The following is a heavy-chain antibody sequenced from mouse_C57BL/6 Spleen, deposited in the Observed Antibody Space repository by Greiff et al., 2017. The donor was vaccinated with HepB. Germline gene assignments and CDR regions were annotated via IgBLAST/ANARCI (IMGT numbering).Heavy chain of an antibody. CDR1: GYTFTSYW. D-gene: IGHD2-4*01. CDR2: IDPSDSET. V-gene: IGHV1-52*01. J-gene: IGHJ1*03. CDR3: ARLWDYEDWYFDV. Sequence: QVQLQQPGAELVRPGSSVKLSCKASGYTFTSYWMHWVKQRPIQGLEWIGNIDPSDSETHYYQKFKDKATLTVDKSSSTAYMQLSSLTSEDSAVYYCARLWDYEDWYFDVWGTGTTVTVSS.